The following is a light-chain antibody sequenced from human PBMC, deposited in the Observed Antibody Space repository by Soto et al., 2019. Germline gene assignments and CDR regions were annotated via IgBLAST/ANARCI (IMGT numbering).Light chain of an antibody. V-gene: IGLV2-14*03. Sequence: QSVLTQPASVSGSPGQSITISCTGTSSDIGAYDHVSWYQQHPGKAPKLMIYEVSNRPSGVSYRFSGSKSGNTASLTISGLQAEDEAHYYCSSYTTSSTWVFGGGTKLTVL. J-gene: IGLJ3*02. CDR2: EVS. CDR1: SSDIGAYDH. CDR3: SSYTTSSTWV.